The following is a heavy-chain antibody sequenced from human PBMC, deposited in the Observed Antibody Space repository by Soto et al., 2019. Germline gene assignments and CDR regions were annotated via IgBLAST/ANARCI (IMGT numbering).Heavy chain of an antibody. CDR2: INHSGST. Sequence: SETLSLTCAVYGGSFSGYYWTWIRQPPGTGLEWNGEINHSGSTNYNPSLKSRVTISVDTSKNQFSLKLTSVTASVTAVYYCARDKLTGLFDYWGQGTLVTVSS. J-gene: IGHJ4*02. CDR3: ARDKLTGLFDY. V-gene: IGHV4-34*01. D-gene: IGHD2-8*02. CDR1: GGSFSGYY.